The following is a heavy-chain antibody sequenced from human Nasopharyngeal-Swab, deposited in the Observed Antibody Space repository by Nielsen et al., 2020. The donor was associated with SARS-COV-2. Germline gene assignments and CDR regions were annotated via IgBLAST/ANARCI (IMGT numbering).Heavy chain of an antibody. Sequence: GESLKISCGGSEFTFSDYWMSWVRQSPEKGLEWVANIKQDGTLKSYVDSVKGRFIISRDNAKNSLDLQMNSLRVEDAAVYYCVRNEIWGQGTLVTVS. CDR1: EFTFSDYW. CDR2: IKQDGTLK. CDR3: VRNEI. J-gene: IGHJ4*02. V-gene: IGHV3-7*03.